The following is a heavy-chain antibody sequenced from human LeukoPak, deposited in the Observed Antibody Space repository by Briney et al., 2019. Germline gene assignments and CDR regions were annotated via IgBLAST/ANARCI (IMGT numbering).Heavy chain of an antibody. Sequence: SETLSLTCTVSGYSISSGYYWGWIRQPPGKGLEWIGSIYHSGTTYCDPSLKGRVTISVDTSKNQFSLKLSSVTAADTAVYYCARDFRGGYDFWSGYYTPYYFDYWGQGTLVTVSS. J-gene: IGHJ4*02. CDR2: IYHSGTT. CDR1: GYSISSGYY. V-gene: IGHV4-38-2*02. CDR3: ARDFRGGYDFWSGYYTPYYFDY. D-gene: IGHD3-3*01.